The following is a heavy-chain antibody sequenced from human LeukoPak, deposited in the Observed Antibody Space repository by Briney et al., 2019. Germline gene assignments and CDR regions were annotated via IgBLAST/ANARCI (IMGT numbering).Heavy chain of an antibody. CDR1: GESFSGYY. Sequence: SETLSLTCAVYGESFSGYYWSRIRQPPGKGLEWIGAISHSGSTDYSPSLKSRVTISVDTSKNQFSLRLSSVTAADTAVYYCASRITVAGNYFDYWGQGTLVTVSS. CDR2: ISHSGST. CDR3: ASRITVAGNYFDY. V-gene: IGHV4-34*01. D-gene: IGHD6-19*01. J-gene: IGHJ4*02.